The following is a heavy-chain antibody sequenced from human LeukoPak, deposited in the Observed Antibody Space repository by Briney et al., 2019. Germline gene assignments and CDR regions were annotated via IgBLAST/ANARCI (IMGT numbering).Heavy chain of an antibody. V-gene: IGHV4-39*01. D-gene: IGHD2-15*01. J-gene: IGHJ4*02. CDR1: GGSISSSSYY. Sequence: PSETLSLTCTVSGGSISSSSYYWGWIRQPPGKGLEWIGSIYYSGSTYYNPSLKSRVTISVDTSKNQFSLKLSSVTAADTAVHYCATGRIVVVVAATIPFDYWGQGTLVTVSS. CDR3: ATGRIVVVVAATIPFDY. CDR2: IYYSGST.